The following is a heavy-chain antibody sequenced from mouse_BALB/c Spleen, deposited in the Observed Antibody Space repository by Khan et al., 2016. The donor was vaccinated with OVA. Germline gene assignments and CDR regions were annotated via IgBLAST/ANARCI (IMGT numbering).Heavy chain of an antibody. CDR3: ARGGYSSFAF. J-gene: IGHJ3*01. Sequence: VQLKESGTVLARPGASVKMSCKASGYSFTSYLIHWVKQRPGQDLEWIGDIYPGNSDTTYNRKFKDKAKLTAGTSANTAYMELSSLTNEDSAVYYWARGGYSSFAFWGKGTLVTGSA. D-gene: IGHD1-3*01. CDR2: IYPGNSDT. CDR1: GYSFTSYL. V-gene: IGHV1-5*01.